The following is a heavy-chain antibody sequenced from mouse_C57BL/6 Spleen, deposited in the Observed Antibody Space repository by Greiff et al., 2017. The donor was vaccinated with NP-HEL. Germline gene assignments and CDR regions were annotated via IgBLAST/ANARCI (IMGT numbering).Heavy chain of an antibody. V-gene: IGHV1-64*01. J-gene: IGHJ2*01. CDR1: GYTFTSYW. CDR3: ARQDYGSSPYYFDY. CDR2: IHPNSGST. D-gene: IGHD1-1*01. Sequence: QVQLQQPGAELVKPGASVKLSCKASGYTFTSYWMHWVKQRPGQGLEWIGMIHPNSGSTNYNEKFKSKATLTVDKSSSTAYMQLSSLTSEDSAVYYCARQDYGSSPYYFDYWGQGTTRTVSS.